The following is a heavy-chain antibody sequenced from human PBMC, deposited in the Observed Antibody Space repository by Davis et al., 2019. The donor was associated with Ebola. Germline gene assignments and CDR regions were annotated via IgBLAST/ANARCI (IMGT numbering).Heavy chain of an antibody. Sequence: GESLKISCAASGFTFSSYSMNWVRQAPGKGLEWVSSISSSSSYIYYADSVKGRFTISRDNAKNSLYLQMNSLRAEDTAVYYCARDTRTSDAFDIWGQGTMVTVSS. D-gene: IGHD1-1*01. CDR2: ISSSSSYI. V-gene: IGHV3-21*01. CDR1: GFTFSSYS. J-gene: IGHJ3*02. CDR3: ARDTRTSDAFDI.